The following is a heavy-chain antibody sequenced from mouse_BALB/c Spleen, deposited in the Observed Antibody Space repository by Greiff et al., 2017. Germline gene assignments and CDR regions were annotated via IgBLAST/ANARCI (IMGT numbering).Heavy chain of an antibody. J-gene: IGHJ4*01. Sequence: QVQLKQPGAELVKPGASVKLSCKASGYAFTNYLIEWVKQRPGQGLEWIGVINPGSGGTNYNEKFKGKATLTADKSSSTAYMQLSSLTSDDSAVYFCARYYMDAMDYWGQGTSVTVSS. V-gene: IGHV1-54*01. CDR2: INPGSGGT. CDR1: GYAFTNYL. D-gene: IGHD2-12*01. CDR3: ARYYMDAMDY.